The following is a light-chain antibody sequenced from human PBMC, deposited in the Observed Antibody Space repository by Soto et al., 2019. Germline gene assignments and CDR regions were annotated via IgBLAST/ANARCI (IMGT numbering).Light chain of an antibody. J-gene: IGKJ2*01. V-gene: IGKV3-20*01. Sequence: EIVLTQSPGTLSLTQGERATLSCRASQNIRSNYLAWYQQKPGQAPSLLIYGASTRATGIPDRFSGSGSGTDFTLTITRLEPEDFAVYYCHQYGNSPGTFGQGTKLEIK. CDR3: HQYGNSPGT. CDR1: QNIRSNY. CDR2: GAS.